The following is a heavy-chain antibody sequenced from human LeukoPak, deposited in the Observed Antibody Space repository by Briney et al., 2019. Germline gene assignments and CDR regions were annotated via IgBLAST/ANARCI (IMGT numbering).Heavy chain of an antibody. V-gene: IGHV3-74*01. Sequence: GGSLRLPCAASGFTFSSYWMHWVRQGPGKGLVWVSFISSDGSSTNYADSVKGRFTISRDNAKNTLYLQMNSLRAEDTAVYYCAKLNSGDSCYSCAFDYWGQGTLVTVSS. J-gene: IGHJ4*02. CDR2: ISSDGSST. D-gene: IGHD2-15*01. CDR3: AKLNSGDSCYSCAFDY. CDR1: GFTFSSYW.